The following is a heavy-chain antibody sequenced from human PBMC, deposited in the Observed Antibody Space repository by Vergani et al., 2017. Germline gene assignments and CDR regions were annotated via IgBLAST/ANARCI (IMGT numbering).Heavy chain of an antibody. D-gene: IGHD2-15*01. J-gene: IGHJ4*02. Sequence: QVQLQESGPGLVKPSQTLSLPCTVPVGPINSHNYYWSWIRQPAGKGLEWIGRIHTSGSTNYNPSLKSRVTMSEDTSKNQFSLNLTSVTAADTAVYFCARGSCLGGSCYKPLFDYWGQGILVTVSS. CDR1: VGPINSHNYY. V-gene: IGHV4-61*02. CDR2: IHTSGST. CDR3: ARGSCLGGSCYKPLFDY.